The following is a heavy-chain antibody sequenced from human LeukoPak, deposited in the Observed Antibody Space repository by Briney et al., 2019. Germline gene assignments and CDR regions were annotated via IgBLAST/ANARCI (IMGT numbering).Heavy chain of an antibody. Sequence: ASLKVSCKASGYTFTAYYMHWVRQAPGQGLEWMGWINPNSGGTNYAQKFQGRVTMTRDTSITTAYMELSSLRSDDTAVYYCAKDSGRPYYFDYWGQGTLVSVSS. D-gene: IGHD1-26*01. CDR3: AKDSGRPYYFDY. J-gene: IGHJ4*02. CDR2: INPNSGGT. CDR1: GYTFTAYY. V-gene: IGHV1-2*02.